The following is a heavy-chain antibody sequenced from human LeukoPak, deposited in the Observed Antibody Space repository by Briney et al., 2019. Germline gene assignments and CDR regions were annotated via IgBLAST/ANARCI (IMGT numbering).Heavy chain of an antibody. CDR2: ISSSGSTI. CDR3: AELGITMIGGV. Sequence: GGSLRLSCVVSGFNFRSYWMNWVRQAPGKGLEWVSYISSSGSTIYYADSVKGRFTISRDNAKNSLYLQMNSLRAEDTAVYYCAELGITMIGGVWGKGTTVTISS. D-gene: IGHD3-10*02. CDR1: GFNFRSYW. J-gene: IGHJ6*04. V-gene: IGHV3-48*04.